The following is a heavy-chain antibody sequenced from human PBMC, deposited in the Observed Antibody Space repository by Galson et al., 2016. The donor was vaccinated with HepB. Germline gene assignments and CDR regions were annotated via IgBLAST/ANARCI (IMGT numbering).Heavy chain of an antibody. Sequence: ALSLSCAASGLTFSTDAMHWVRQAPGRGLEWDAVRSYARSHKHYPDSVKGRFTLSRDNSKNTLYLQMTSLRREDTAVYYCARPRRWPQYYYGLDVWGQGTTVTVSS. V-gene: IGHV3-30-3*01. J-gene: IGHJ6*02. CDR3: ARPRRWPQYYYGLDV. CDR2: RSYARSHK. D-gene: IGHD5-24*01. CDR1: GLTFSTDA.